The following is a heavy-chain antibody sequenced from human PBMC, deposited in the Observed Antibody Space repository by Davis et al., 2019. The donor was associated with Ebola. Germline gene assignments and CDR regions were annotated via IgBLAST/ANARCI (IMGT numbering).Heavy chain of an antibody. J-gene: IGHJ4*01. D-gene: IGHD6-19*01. CDR2: ISTSGGRT. CDR3: PKNSVPGPYDY. CDR1: GFTFSTYA. V-gene: IGHV3-23*01. Sequence: SPNPPLVSSGFTFSTYAMTWVRQAPGKGLDWVSAISTSGGRTYYADSVKGRFTISRDNSKNTLYLQINSLRAEDTAVYYCPKNSVPGPYDYSGKRNLVTVSS.